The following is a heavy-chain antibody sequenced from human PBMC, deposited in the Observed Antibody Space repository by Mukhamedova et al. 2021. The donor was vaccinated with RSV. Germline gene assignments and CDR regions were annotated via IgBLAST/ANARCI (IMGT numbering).Heavy chain of an antibody. J-gene: IGHJ2*01. CDR2: INHSGST. V-gene: IGHV4-34*01. D-gene: IGHD6-19*01. Sequence: IRQPPGKGLERIGEINHSGSTNYNPSLKSRVTISVDTSKNQFSLKLSSVTAADTAVYYCARERPQLRYFDLWGRGTLVTVSS. CDR3: ARERPQLRYFDL.